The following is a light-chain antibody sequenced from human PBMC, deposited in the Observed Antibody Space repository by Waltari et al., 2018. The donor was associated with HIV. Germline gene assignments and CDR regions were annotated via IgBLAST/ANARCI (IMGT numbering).Light chain of an antibody. Sequence: QSALTQPPSASGTPGQRVTISCSGSSSNIGRNYVYWYLQLPGTAPKLLIYRNNQRPSGVPDRFSGSESGTSASLAISGLRSEDEADYYCASWDDSLSVVFGGGTKLTVL. CDR2: RNN. J-gene: IGLJ2*01. V-gene: IGLV1-47*01. CDR1: SSNIGRNY. CDR3: ASWDDSLSVV.